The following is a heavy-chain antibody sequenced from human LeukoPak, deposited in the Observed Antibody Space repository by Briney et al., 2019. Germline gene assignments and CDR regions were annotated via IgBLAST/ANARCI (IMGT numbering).Heavy chain of an antibody. CDR3: ARMRADGRKYQLLWNSHWYFDL. J-gene: IGHJ2*01. Sequence: SGTLSLTCTVSGGSISSYYWSWIRQPAGKGLEWIGRIYTSGSTNYNPSLKSRVTMSVDTSKNQFSLKLSSVTAADTAVYYCARMRADGRKYQLLWNSHWYFDLWGRGTLVTVSS. D-gene: IGHD2-2*01. V-gene: IGHV4-4*07. CDR2: IYTSGST. CDR1: GGSISSYY.